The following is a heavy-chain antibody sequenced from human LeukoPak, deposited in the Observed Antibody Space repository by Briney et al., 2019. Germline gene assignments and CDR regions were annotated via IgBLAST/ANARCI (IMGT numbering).Heavy chain of an antibody. CDR3: ARLTMVQGVIITDYFDY. CDR2: IYYSGST. CDR1: GGSISSSSYY. D-gene: IGHD3-10*01. J-gene: IGHJ4*02. Sequence: SETLSLTCTVSGGSISSSSYYWGWIRQPPGKGLEWIGSIYYSGSTYYNPSLKSRVTISVDTSKNQFSLKLSSVTAADTAVYYCARLTMVQGVIITDYFDYWGQGTLVTVSP. V-gene: IGHV4-39*01.